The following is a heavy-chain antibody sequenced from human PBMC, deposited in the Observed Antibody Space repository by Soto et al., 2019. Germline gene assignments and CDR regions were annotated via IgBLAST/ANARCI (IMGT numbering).Heavy chain of an antibody. CDR1: GFSFSNYA. J-gene: IGHJ3*02. CDR2: ISYNGSNK. V-gene: IGHV3-30-3*01. Sequence: QVQLVESGGGVVQPGRSLRLSCAASGFSFSNYAMHWVRQAPGKGLEWVAVISYNGSNKYYADSVRGRFTISRDNSKNTLYLQMNNLRAEDTAVYYCATVRGYRQDFDAFDIWGQGTMVTVSP. CDR3: ATVRGYRQDFDAFDI. D-gene: IGHD3-16*02.